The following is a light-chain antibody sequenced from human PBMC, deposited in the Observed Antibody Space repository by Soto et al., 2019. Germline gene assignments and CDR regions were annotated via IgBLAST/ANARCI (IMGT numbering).Light chain of an antibody. CDR3: QQSYSIPLT. CDR1: QSISSY. CDR2: AAS. J-gene: IGKJ4*01. V-gene: IGKV1-39*01. Sequence: DIQMTQSPSSLSASVGDRVTITCRASQSISSYLNWYQQKPEKAPKLLIYAASSLQSGVPSRFSGSRSWTDFTLTISSLQPEDFATYYCQQSYSIPLTFGGGTQVEIK.